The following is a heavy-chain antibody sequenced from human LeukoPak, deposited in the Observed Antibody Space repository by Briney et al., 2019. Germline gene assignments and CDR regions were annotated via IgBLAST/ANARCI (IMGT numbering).Heavy chain of an antibody. CDR3: ARGPRVVPAAIPRDDAFDI. D-gene: IGHD2-2*02. J-gene: IGHJ3*02. CDR1: GGSFSGYY. CDR2: INHSGST. V-gene: IGHV4-34*01. Sequence: SETLSLTCAVYGGSFSGYYWSWIRQPPGKGLEWIGEINHSGSTNYNPSLKSRVTISVDTSKNQFSLKLSSVTAADTAVYYCARGPRVVPAAIPRDDAFDIWGQGTMVTVSS.